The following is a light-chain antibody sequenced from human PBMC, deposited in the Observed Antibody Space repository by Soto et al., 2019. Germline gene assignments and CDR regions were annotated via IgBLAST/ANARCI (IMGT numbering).Light chain of an antibody. CDR1: QSLLHNNGFTS. J-gene: IGKJ4*01. CDR3: LQSLQTPFT. V-gene: IGKV2-28*01. CDR2: LVS. Sequence: DIVLTQSPLSLPATPGAPASISCRSSQSLLHNNGFTSLDWYLQKPGQSPQLLIYLVSNRSSGVPDRFSGSGSGTEYTLKISIVEAEDVGVYCCLQSLQTPFTFGGGTKGEIK.